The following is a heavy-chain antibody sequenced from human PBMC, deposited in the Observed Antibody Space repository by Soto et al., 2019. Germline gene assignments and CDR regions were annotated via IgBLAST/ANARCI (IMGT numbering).Heavy chain of an antibody. J-gene: IGHJ3*02. Sequence: PSGTLALTCTVSGGSVSSGSYYGIWIRQPPGKGLEWIGYIYYSGSTNYNPSLKSRVTISVDTSKNQFSLKLSSVTAADTAVYYCARDWGSSGYPDAFDIWGQGTMVTVSS. D-gene: IGHD3-22*01. CDR2: IYYSGST. CDR3: ARDWGSSGYPDAFDI. CDR1: GGSVSSGSYY. V-gene: IGHV4-61*01.